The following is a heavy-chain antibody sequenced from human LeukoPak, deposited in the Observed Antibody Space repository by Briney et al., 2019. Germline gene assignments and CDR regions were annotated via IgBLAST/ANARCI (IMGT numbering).Heavy chain of an antibody. V-gene: IGHV3-7*01. CDR2: IKGDESAR. Sequence: PGGSLRLSCAASGFTFTNYWVSWVRQAPGKGLDWVANIKGDESARHQADSVKGRFTISRDNAQNSVYLQMSSLRGEDTAVYYCARDVGGSLDYWGQGTLVTVSS. D-gene: IGHD1-26*01. J-gene: IGHJ4*02. CDR3: ARDVGGSLDY. CDR1: GFTFTNYW.